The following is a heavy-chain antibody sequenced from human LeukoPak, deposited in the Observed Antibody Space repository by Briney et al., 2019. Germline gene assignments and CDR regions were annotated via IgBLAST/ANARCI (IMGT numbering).Heavy chain of an antibody. CDR1: GYTFTNYA. Sequence: ASVKVSCKASGYTFTNYAISWVRQAPGQGLEWMGWISAYNGNTNYAQKLQGRVTMTTDTSTSTAYMELRSLRSDDTAVYYCARERNYYDSSGYPHWGQGTLVTVSS. CDR3: ARERNYYDSSGYPH. D-gene: IGHD3-22*01. J-gene: IGHJ4*02. V-gene: IGHV1-18*01. CDR2: ISAYNGNT.